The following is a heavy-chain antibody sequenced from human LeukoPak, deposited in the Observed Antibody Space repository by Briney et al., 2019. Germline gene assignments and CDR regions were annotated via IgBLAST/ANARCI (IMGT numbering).Heavy chain of an antibody. CDR3: ARDRIAVAGSIGY. CDR1: GFTFSSYS. D-gene: IGHD6-19*01. Sequence: GGSLRLSCAASGFTFSSYSMNWVRQAPGKGLEWVSYISSSSSTIYYADSVKGRFTISRDNAKNSLYLQMNSLRAEDTAVYYCARDRIAVAGSIGYWGQGTLVTVSS. CDR2: ISSSSSTI. V-gene: IGHV3-48*01. J-gene: IGHJ4*02.